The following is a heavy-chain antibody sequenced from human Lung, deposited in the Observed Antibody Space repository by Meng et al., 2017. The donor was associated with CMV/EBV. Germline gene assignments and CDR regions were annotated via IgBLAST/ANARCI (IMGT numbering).Heavy chain of an antibody. CDR3: AKGSYSLAGSYFDY. CDR2: ISWNSGTI. V-gene: IGHV3-9*03. CDR1: GFTFDDHA. Sequence: GGSLRLXCAASGFTFDDHAMHWVRQAPGMGLEWVSGISWNSGTIDYADSVKGRFTISRDNAKTSLYLEMNSLRAEDMAFYYCAKGSYSLAGSYFDYWGQGMLVTVSS. D-gene: IGHD3-10*01. J-gene: IGHJ4*02.